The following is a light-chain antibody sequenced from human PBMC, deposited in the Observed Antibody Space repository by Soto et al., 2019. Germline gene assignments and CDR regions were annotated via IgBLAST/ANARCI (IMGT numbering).Light chain of an antibody. J-gene: IGKJ3*01. CDR3: QHYGGSLFT. CDR2: AAS. V-gene: IGKV3-20*01. CDR1: QSVSVNS. Sequence: EIVLTHSRGTLSLSPGERVTLSCRASQSVSVNSLAWYQQKGGQAPRLLIYAASTRAKGVPDRFSGTGSGRDLALSISRLETDDSAVYYCQHYGGSLFTLGPGAKVDIK.